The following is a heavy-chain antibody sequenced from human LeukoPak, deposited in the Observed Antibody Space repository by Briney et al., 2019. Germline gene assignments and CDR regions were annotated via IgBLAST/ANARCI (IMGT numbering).Heavy chain of an antibody. J-gene: IGHJ6*03. CDR2: INPNSGGT. D-gene: IGHD6-13*01. CDR3: ARGKSSSWNLYYYYYMDV. CDR1: GYTFTAYY. V-gene: IGHV1-2*02. Sequence: GASVKVSCKASGYTFTAYYIHWVRQAPGQGLEWMGWINPNSGGTNYALKFQGRVTMTRATSNSTAYMELSRLRFDDTAVYYCARGKSSSWNLYYYYYMDVWGKGTTVTVSS.